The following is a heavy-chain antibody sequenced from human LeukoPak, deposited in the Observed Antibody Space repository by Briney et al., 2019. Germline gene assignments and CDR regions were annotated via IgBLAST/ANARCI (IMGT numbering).Heavy chain of an antibody. CDR2: ISSSGSTI. D-gene: IGHD3-3*01. Sequence: GGSLRLSCAASGFTFSDYYMSWIRQAPGKGLEGVSYISSSGSTIYYADAVKGRFTISRDNAKNSLYLQMNSLRAEDTAVYYCARGPPYYDFWSGYPRGGQGTLVTVSS. CDR3: ARGPPYYDFWSGYPR. CDR1: GFTFSDYY. V-gene: IGHV3-11*01. J-gene: IGHJ4*02.